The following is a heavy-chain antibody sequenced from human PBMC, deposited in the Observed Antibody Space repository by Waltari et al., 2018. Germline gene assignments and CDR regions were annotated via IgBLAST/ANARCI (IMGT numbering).Heavy chain of an antibody. J-gene: IGHJ3*02. Sequence: QVQLVQSGAEVKKPGASVKVSCKASGYTFTSYDIHWVRRATGQGLEWVGWMNPNSGNTGYAQKFQGRVTITRNTSISTAYMELSSLRSEDTAVYYCARRAIAAKAFDIWGQGTMVTVSS. CDR3: ARRAIAAKAFDI. V-gene: IGHV1-8*03. D-gene: IGHD6-6*01. CDR2: MNPNSGNT. CDR1: GYTFTSYD.